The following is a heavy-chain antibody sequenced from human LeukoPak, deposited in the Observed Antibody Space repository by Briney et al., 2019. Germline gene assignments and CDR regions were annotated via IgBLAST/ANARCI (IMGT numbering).Heavy chain of an antibody. V-gene: IGHV3-49*03. D-gene: IGHD2-2*01. CDR3: ARGPLPAAPTFFDY. CDR2: IRSKAYGGTT. Sequence: PGGSLRLSCTASGFTFGDYAMSWFRQAPGKGLEWVGFIRSKAYGGTTEYAASVKGRFTISRDDSKSIAYLQMNSLRAEDTAVYYCARGPLPAAPTFFDYWGQGTLVTVSS. CDR1: GFTFGDYA. J-gene: IGHJ4*02.